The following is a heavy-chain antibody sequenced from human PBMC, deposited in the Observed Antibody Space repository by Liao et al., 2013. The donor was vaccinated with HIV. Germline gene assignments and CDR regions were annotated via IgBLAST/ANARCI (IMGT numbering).Heavy chain of an antibody. CDR3: ATDGSNVGSRAFDF. CDR2: IYNSGTT. V-gene: IGHV4-4*07. CDR1: GASMDSYF. Sequence: QVHLQESGPGLVKASETLSLTCTVSGASMDSYFWSWVRQPAGKGLEWIGRIYNSGTTKSNPSLKSRVTMSVDRSKNRFSLKLTSVTAADTALYYCATDGSNVGSRAFDFWGQGTMVTVSS. J-gene: IGHJ3*01. D-gene: IGHD3-10*01.